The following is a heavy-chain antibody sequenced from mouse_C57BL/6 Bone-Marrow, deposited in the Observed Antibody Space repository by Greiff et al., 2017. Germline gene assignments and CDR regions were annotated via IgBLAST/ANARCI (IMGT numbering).Heavy chain of an antibody. Sequence: EVQLQESVAELVRPGASVKLSCTASGFNITNTYMHWVKQRPEQGLEWIGRIDPANGSTTYAPKFKGKATITVNTSFSTAYLQISSLTSEDTAIYYCARNTAVVPDYWGQGTTLTVSS. CDR3: ARNTAVVPDY. J-gene: IGHJ2*01. CDR1: GFNITNTY. V-gene: IGHV14-3*01. CDR2: IDPANGST. D-gene: IGHD1-1*01.